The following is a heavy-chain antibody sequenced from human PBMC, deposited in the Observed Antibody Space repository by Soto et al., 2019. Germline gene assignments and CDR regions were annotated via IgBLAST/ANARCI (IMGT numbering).Heavy chain of an antibody. D-gene: IGHD2-2*01. Sequence: QVQLVQSGAEVKKPGSSVKVSCKASGDAFSSYAISWVRKAPGRGLEWMGGIIPIFGTANYAQKVQGRVTITADESTSTAYMELSSLRSEDTAVYYCARDQYCSSTSCLPDFDPWGQGTLVTVSS. J-gene: IGHJ5*02. CDR1: GDAFSSYA. CDR3: ARDQYCSSTSCLPDFDP. CDR2: IIPIFGTA. V-gene: IGHV1-69*01.